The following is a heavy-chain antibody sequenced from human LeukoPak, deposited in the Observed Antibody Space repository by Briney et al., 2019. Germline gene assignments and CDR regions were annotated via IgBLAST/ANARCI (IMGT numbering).Heavy chain of an antibody. J-gene: IGHJ4*02. CDR3: ARDLIVEGTAILGY. CDR2: ISSSSTHL. D-gene: IGHD1-26*01. Sequence: GGSLRLSCAASGFTFSSYSMNWVRQAPGKGLEWVSSISSSSTHLYHADSVEGRFAISRDNAKNSLYLQMNSLRAEDTAVYYCARDLIVEGTAILGYWGQGTLVTVSS. CDR1: GFTFSSYS. V-gene: IGHV3-21*01.